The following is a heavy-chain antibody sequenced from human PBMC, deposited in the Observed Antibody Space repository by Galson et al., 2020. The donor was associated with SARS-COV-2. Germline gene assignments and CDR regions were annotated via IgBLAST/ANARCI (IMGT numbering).Heavy chain of an antibody. CDR1: GGSISSYY. V-gene: IGHV4-59*08. CDR3: ATRTYYDFWSGYHDGVDI. Sequence: SETLSLTCTVSGGSISSYYWSWIRQPPGKGLEWIGNIYYSGSTNYNPSLKSRVTISVDTSKNQFSLKLSAVTAADTAVYYCATRTYYDFWSGYHDGVDIWGQGTMVTVSS. J-gene: IGHJ3*02. D-gene: IGHD3-3*01. CDR2: IYYSGST.